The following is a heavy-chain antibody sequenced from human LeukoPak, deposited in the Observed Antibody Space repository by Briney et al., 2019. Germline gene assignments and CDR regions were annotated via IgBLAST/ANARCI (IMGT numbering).Heavy chain of an antibody. V-gene: IGHV3-66*01. D-gene: IGHD3-16*01. Sequence: GGSLRLSCAASGFTVSSNYMNWVRQAPGKGLEWVSVIYTGGSTYYADSVRGRFSISRDTSKNTLSLQMNSLRVEDTAVYYCARGSHYLLDVWGQGTTVTASS. CDR1: GFTVSSNY. J-gene: IGHJ6*02. CDR3: ARGSHYLLDV. CDR2: IYTGGST.